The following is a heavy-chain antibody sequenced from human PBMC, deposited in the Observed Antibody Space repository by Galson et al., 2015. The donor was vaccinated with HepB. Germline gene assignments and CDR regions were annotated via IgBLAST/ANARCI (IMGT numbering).Heavy chain of an antibody. CDR3: ARGAALGDYPYYYYYYMDV. CDR2: IIPILGIA. V-gene: IGHV1-69*10. D-gene: IGHD4-17*01. Sequence: SVKVSCKASGGTFSSYAISWVRQAPGQGLEWMGGIIPILGIANYAQKFQGRVTITADESTSTAYMELSSLRSEDTAVYYCARGAALGDYPYYYYYYMDVWGKGTTVTVSS. CDR1: GGTFSSYA. J-gene: IGHJ6*03.